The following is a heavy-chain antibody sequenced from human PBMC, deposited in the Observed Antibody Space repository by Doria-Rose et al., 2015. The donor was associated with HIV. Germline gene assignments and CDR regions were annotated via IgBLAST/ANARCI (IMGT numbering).Heavy chain of an antibody. V-gene: IGHV2-26*01. Sequence: ESGPVLVKPTETLTLTCTVSGGSLSSPGMGVSWIRQPPGKALEWLANIFSYDERSYKTSLKSRLTISRGTSKSQVVLTMTDMDPVDTATYYCARIKSSRWYHKYYFDFWGQGTLVIVSA. CDR1: GGSLSSPGMG. J-gene: IGHJ4*02. CDR3: ARIKSSRWYHKYYFDF. CDR2: IFSYDER. D-gene: IGHD6-13*01.